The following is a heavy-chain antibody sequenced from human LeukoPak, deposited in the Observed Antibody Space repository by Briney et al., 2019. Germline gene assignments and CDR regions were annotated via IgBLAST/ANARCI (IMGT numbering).Heavy chain of an antibody. Sequence: QPGRSLRLSCAASGFTFDDYAMHWVRQAPGKGLEWVSAISGSGGSTYYADSVKGRFTISRDNSKNTLYLQMNSLRAEDTAVYYCAKANSSGWYFGDYYYGMDVWGQGTTVTVSS. CDR2: ISGSGGST. V-gene: IGHV3-23*01. J-gene: IGHJ6*02. CDR1: GFTFDDYA. CDR3: AKANSSGWYFGDYYYGMDV. D-gene: IGHD6-19*01.